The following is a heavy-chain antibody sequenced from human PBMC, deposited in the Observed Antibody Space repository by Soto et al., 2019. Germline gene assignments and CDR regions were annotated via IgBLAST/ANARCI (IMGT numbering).Heavy chain of an antibody. CDR3: AKSTVEGLGHHYYYMDV. CDR2: IIPILGLA. CDR1: GGTFSSFT. D-gene: IGHD3-16*01. Sequence: EASVKVSCKASGGTFSSFTFSWVRQVPGQGLEWMGRIIPILGLAVYAQKFQGRVTITADKSTDTAYMELSSLRSEDTAVYYCAKSTVEGLGHHYYYMDVWGKGTAVTVSS. J-gene: IGHJ6*03. V-gene: IGHV1-69*02.